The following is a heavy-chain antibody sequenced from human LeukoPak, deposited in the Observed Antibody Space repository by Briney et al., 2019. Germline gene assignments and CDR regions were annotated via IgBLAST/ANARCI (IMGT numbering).Heavy chain of an antibody. CDR2: IYPGDSDT. Sequence: GESLKISCKGSGYSFTTYWIDWVRQMPGKGLEWMGIIYPGDSDTRYSPSFQGQVTISADKSTSTAYLQWSSLKASDTAMYYCATNYYDSNGYYGQYYFDYWGQGTLVTVSS. V-gene: IGHV5-51*01. CDR3: ATNYYDSNGYYGQYYFDY. CDR1: GYSFTTYW. D-gene: IGHD3-22*01. J-gene: IGHJ4*02.